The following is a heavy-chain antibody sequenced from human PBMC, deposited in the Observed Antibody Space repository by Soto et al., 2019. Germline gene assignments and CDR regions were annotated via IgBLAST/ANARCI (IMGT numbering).Heavy chain of an antibody. CDR2: ISGSGVST. V-gene: IGHV3-23*01. J-gene: IGHJ3*02. CDR1: GFTFSSYA. Sequence: GSLRLSFAASGFTFSSYAMSWVSQAPGKGLEWVSAISGSGVSTYYADSVKGRFTISRDNSKNTLYLQMNSLRAEDTAVYYCAKARIRDAFDIWGQGTMVTVSS. CDR3: AKARIRDAFDI. D-gene: IGHD2-21*01.